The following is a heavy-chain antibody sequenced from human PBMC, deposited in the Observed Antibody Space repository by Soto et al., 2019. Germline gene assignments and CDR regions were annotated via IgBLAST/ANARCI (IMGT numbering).Heavy chain of an antibody. D-gene: IGHD2-15*01. CDR3: STEGGLGYCSDGSCYSWPLDY. CDR1: GFTFSSYW. Sequence: GGSLRLSCAASGFTFSSYWMHWVRQAPGKGLVWVSRINSDGSSTSYADSVKGRFTISRDNAKNTLYLQMNSLRAEDTAVYYCSTEGGLGYCSDGSCYSWPLDYWGQGTLVTVSS. V-gene: IGHV3-74*01. J-gene: IGHJ4*02. CDR2: INSDGSST.